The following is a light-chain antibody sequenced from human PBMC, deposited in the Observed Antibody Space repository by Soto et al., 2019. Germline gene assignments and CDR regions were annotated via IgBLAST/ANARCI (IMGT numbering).Light chain of an antibody. CDR2: GAS. V-gene: IGKV1-5*01. CDR1: QSLNIW. J-gene: IGKJ1*01. Sequence: DIQMTQSHSTLSASVGDRVTITRRASQSLNIWLAWYQQKPGKASKLLIYGASTLQSGVPSRFSGSGSGAEFTLTIDNLQPEDFATYYCQQYHLYWTFGPGSKVDIK. CDR3: QQYHLYWT.